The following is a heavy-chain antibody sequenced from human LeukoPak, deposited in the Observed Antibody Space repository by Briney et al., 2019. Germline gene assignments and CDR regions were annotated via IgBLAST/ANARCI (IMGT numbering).Heavy chain of an antibody. D-gene: IGHD6-19*01. J-gene: IGHJ3*02. CDR3: AREFRQWAFDI. CDR2: IYSGGST. Sequence: GGSLRLSCAASGFTVSSNYMSWVRQAPGKGLEWVSVIYSGGSTYYADSVKGRFTISRDNSKNTLYLQINSLRAEGTAVYYCAREFRQWAFDIWGQGTMVTVSS. CDR1: GFTVSSNY. V-gene: IGHV3-53*01.